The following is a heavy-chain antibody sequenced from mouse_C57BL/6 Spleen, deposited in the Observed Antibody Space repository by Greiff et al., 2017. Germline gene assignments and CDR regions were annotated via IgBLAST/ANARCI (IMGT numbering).Heavy chain of an antibody. CDR2: ISYDGSN. V-gene: IGHV3-6*01. CDR1: GYSITSGYY. Sequence: VQLQQSGPGLVKPSQSLSLTCSVTGYSITSGYYWNWIRQFPGNKLEWMGYISYDGSNNYNPSLKNRISITRDTSKNQFFLKLNSVTTEDTATYYCARDTAQARPFAYWGQGTLVTVSA. CDR3: ARDTAQARPFAY. D-gene: IGHD3-2*02. J-gene: IGHJ3*01.